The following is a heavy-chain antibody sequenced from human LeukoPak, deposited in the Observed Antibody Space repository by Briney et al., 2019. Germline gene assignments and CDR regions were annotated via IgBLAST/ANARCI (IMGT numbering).Heavy chain of an antibody. CDR2: ISYDGSNK. J-gene: IGHJ6*02. Sequence: PGGSLRLSCAASGFTFSSYAMHWVRQAPGKGLEWVAVISYDGSNKYYADSVKGRFTISRDNSKNTLYLQMNSLRAEDTAVYYCARDLGVRGVIMYYYYYYGMDVWGQGTTVTVSS. V-gene: IGHV3-30-3*01. D-gene: IGHD3-10*01. CDR1: GFTFSSYA. CDR3: ARDLGVRGVIMYYYYYYGMDV.